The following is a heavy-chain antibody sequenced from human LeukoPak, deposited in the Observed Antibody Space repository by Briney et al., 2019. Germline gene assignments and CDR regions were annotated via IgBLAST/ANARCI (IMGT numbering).Heavy chain of an antibody. CDR1: GGSFSGYY. CDR2: IYYSGST. CDR3: VIDY. J-gene: IGHJ4*02. Sequence: SETLSLTCAVYGGSFSGYYWTWIRQPPGKGLEWIGYIYYSGSTYYNPSLKSRVTISVDTSKNQFTAVYYCAGLPPGGNSAFVIDYWGQGTLVTVSS. V-gene: IGHV4-59*06. D-gene: IGHD4-23*01.